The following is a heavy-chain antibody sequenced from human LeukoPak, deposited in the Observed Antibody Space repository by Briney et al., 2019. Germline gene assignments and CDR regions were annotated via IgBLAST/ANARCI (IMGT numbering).Heavy chain of an antibody. CDR3: ARGARGYTYGRFDY. V-gene: IGHV3-21*01. J-gene: IGHJ4*02. CDR1: EFALERYT. Sequence: GGSLRLSCEVSEFALERYTMSWVRQAPGKGLEWVSSISGVGASYIFYADPVKGRFTISRDNAKNSLYLHMNSLRAEDTAVYYCARGARGYTYGRFDYWGQGTLVTVSS. D-gene: IGHD5-18*01. CDR2: ISGVGASYI.